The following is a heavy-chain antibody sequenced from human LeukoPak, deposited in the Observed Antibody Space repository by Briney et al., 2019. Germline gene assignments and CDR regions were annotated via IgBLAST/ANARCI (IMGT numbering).Heavy chain of an antibody. CDR2: ISYDGSNK. Sequence: GRSLRLSCAASGFTFSSYAMHWVRQAPGKGLEWVAVISYDGSNKYYADSVKGRFTISRDNSKNTLYLLMNSLRAEDTAVYYCARGTDILTGPFDPWGQGTLVTVSS. CDR1: GFTFSSYA. V-gene: IGHV3-30*04. CDR3: ARGTDILTGPFDP. D-gene: IGHD3-9*01. J-gene: IGHJ5*02.